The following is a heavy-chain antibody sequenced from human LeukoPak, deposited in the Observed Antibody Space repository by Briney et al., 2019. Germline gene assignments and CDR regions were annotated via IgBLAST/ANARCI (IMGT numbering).Heavy chain of an antibody. CDR3: ARLTSGHFDY. CDR1: GGSISRSSYY. J-gene: IGHJ4*02. Sequence: SETLSLTCTVSGGSISRSSYYWGWIRQPPGKGLEWIATFYDSGSTYYNPSLKSRVTISADTSKNQFSLKLSSVTAADTAVYYCARLTSGHFDYWGQGTLVTVSS. D-gene: IGHD3-10*01. CDR2: FYDSGST. V-gene: IGHV4-39*01.